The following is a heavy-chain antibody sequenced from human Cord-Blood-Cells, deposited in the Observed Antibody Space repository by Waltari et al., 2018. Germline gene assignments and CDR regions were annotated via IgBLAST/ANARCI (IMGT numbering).Heavy chain of an antibody. Sequence: QLQLQESGPGLVRPSETLSLHCTVSGGSFSSCRYYWGWLRKPPGKGLEWIGGIYYSGSTYYNPSLKSRVTISVDTSKNQFSLKLSSVTAADTAVYYCARYNCDYYYYYMDVWGKGTTVTVSS. CDR2: IYYSGST. CDR1: GGSFSSCRYY. D-gene: IGHD1-20*01. CDR3: ARYNCDYYYYYMDV. V-gene: IGHV4-39*01. J-gene: IGHJ6*03.